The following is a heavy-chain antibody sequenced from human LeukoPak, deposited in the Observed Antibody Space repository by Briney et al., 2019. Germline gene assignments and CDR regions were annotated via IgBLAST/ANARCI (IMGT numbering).Heavy chain of an antibody. Sequence: PGRSLRLSCVASGFTFSSYGMHWVRQAPGKGLEGVAVIWYDGSNKYYADSVKGRFTISRDNSKNTLYLQMNSLRAEDTAVYYCARDRSSLYSSSWYGFDYWGQGTLVTVSS. V-gene: IGHV3-33*01. J-gene: IGHJ4*02. D-gene: IGHD6-13*01. CDR1: GFTFSSYG. CDR3: ARDRSSLYSSSWYGFDY. CDR2: IWYDGSNK.